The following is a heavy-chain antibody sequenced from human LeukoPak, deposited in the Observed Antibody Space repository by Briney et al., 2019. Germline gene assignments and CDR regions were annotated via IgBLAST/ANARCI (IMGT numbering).Heavy chain of an antibody. V-gene: IGHV3-53*01. CDR3: ATEVGGPMFDY. Sequence: TGGSLRLSCAASGFVVSTSYMTWVRQVPGKGLECVSIIYNNGDTHYTDSVEGRFTISRDNSKNMLYLQMNSLRAEDTAVYYCATEVGGPMFDYWGQGTLVTVSS. CDR2: IYNNGDT. D-gene: IGHD3-10*01. J-gene: IGHJ4*02. CDR1: GFVVSTSY.